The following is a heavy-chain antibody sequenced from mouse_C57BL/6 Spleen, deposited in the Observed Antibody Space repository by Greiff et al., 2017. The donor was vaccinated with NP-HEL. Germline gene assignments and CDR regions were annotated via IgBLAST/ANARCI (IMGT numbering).Heavy chain of an antibody. J-gene: IGHJ3*01. D-gene: IGHD4-1*02. CDR1: GYTFTDYY. Sequence: QVQLQQSGAELVRPGASVKLSCKASGYTFTDYYINWVKQRPGQGLEWIARIYPGSGNTYYNEKFKGKATLTAEKSSSTAYMQLSSLTSEDSAVYFCAFSPSTGLFAYWGQGTLVTVSA. CDR3: AFSPSTGLFAY. V-gene: IGHV1-76*01. CDR2: IYPGSGNT.